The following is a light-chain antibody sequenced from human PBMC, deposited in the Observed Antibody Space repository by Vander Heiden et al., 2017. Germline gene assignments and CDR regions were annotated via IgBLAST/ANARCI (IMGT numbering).Light chain of an antibody. J-gene: IGKJ4*01. Sequence: IQLTQSPSSLSASVGDRVTITCRASQGITRYLAWYKQKPGKAPELLIYGASIVESGVPSRFSGSGSGTDFTLTISSLQPEHSAIYYCQQLNSFPLSFGGGTKVELK. CDR1: QGITRY. CDR2: GAS. V-gene: IGKV1-9*01. CDR3: QQLNSFPLS.